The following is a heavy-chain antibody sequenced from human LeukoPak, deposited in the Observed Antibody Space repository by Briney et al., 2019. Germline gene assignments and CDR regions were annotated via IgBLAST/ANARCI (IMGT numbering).Heavy chain of an antibody. CDR1: GGSISSGGYY. CDR3: ARCEALDYGDYQYYFDY. Sequence: TLSLTCTVSGGSISSGGYYWSWIRQHPGKGLEWIGYIYYSGSTYYNPSLKSRVTISVDTSKNQFSLKLSSVTAADTAVYYCARCEALDYGDYQYYFDYWGQGTLVTVSS. CDR2: IYYSGST. V-gene: IGHV4-31*03. J-gene: IGHJ4*02. D-gene: IGHD4-17*01.